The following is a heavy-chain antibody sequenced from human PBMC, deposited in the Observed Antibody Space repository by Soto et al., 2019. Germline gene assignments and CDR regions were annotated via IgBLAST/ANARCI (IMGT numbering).Heavy chain of an antibody. CDR1: GGSFSGYY. V-gene: IGHV4-34*01. Sequence: QVQLQQWGAGLLTPSETLSLTCAVYGGSFSGYYWSWIRQPPGKGLEWIGEINHSGSTNYNPSLKSRVTISVDTSKNQFSLKLSSVTAADSAVYYCAREYGGNSGTFDYWGQGTLVTVSS. CDR2: INHSGST. CDR3: AREYGGNSGTFDY. D-gene: IGHD2-21*02. J-gene: IGHJ4*02.